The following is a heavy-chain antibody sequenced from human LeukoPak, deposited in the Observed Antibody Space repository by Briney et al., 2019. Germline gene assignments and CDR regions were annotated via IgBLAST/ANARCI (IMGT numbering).Heavy chain of an antibody. CDR1: GGSFSGYY. CDR2: INHSGST. Sequence: SETLSLTCAVYGGSFSGYYWSWIRQPPGKGLEWIGEINHSGSTNYNPSLKSRVTISVDTSKNQFSLKLSSVTAADTAVYYCARGSLYSSGWYVEYFQHWGQGTLVTVSS. V-gene: IGHV4-34*01. J-gene: IGHJ1*01. CDR3: ARGSLYSSGWYVEYFQH. D-gene: IGHD6-19*01.